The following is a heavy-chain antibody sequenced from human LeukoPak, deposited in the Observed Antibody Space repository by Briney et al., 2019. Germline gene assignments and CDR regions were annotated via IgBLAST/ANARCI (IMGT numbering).Heavy chain of an antibody. Sequence: SETLSLTCTVSGGSISSYYWSWIRHPPGKGLEWIGYIYYSGSTNYNPSLKSRVTISVDTSKNQFSLKLSSVTAADTAVYYCARVYDFWSGYLSRAFDIWGQGTMVTVSS. CDR1: GGSISSYY. CDR3: ARVYDFWSGYLSRAFDI. CDR2: IYYSGST. J-gene: IGHJ3*02. D-gene: IGHD3-3*01. V-gene: IGHV4-59*01.